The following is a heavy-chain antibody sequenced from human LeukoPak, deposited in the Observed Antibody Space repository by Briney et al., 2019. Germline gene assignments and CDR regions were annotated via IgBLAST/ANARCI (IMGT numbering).Heavy chain of an antibody. CDR1: GFTFSSYA. Sequence: GGSLRLSCAASGFTFSSYAMSWVRQAPGKGLEWVSAISGSGGSTYYADSVKGRFTISRDNSKNTLYLQMNSLRAEDTAVYYCAKMRDFWSGYHYDYYFDYWGQGTLVTVSS. D-gene: IGHD3-3*01. J-gene: IGHJ4*02. CDR2: ISGSGGST. V-gene: IGHV3-23*01. CDR3: AKMRDFWSGYHYDYYFDY.